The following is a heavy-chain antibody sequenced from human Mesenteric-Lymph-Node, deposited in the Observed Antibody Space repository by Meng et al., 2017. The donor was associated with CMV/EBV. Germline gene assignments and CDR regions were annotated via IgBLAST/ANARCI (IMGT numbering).Heavy chain of an antibody. CDR1: GFSLSTSGVG. CDR2: IYWDDDK. J-gene: IGHJ4*02. Sequence: QSTLKESGPTLVKPTPTLTLTCPFSGFSLSTSGVGVGWIRQPPGKALEWLALIYWDDDKRYSPSLKSRLTITKDTSKNQVVLTMTNMDPVDTATYYCAHSSGIAAAGPFYFDYWGQGTLVTVSS. D-gene: IGHD6-13*01. CDR3: AHSSGIAAAGPFYFDY. V-gene: IGHV2-5*02.